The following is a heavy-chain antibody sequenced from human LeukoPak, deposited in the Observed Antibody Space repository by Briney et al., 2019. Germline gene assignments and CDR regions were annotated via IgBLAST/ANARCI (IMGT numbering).Heavy chain of an antibody. CDR1: GFTFSSYS. J-gene: IGHJ4*02. CDR3: ARDIAYGDYYFDY. Sequence: GGSLRLSCAASGFTFSSYSMNWVRQAPGKGLEWVSSISSSSYIYYADSVKGRFTISRDNAKNSLYLQMNSLRAEDTAVYYCARDIAYGDYYFDYWGQGTLVTVSS. V-gene: IGHV3-21*01. CDR2: ISSSSYI. D-gene: IGHD4-17*01.